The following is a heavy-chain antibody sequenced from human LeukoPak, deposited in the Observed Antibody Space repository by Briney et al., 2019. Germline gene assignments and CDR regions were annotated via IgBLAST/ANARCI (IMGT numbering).Heavy chain of an antibody. J-gene: IGHJ4*02. V-gene: IGHV3-23*01. D-gene: IGHD1-26*01. CDR3: AREVGVVGATCDY. Sequence: GGTLRLSCAASGFTFSSYGMSWVRQAPGKGLEWVSAISGSGGSTYYADSVKGRFTISRDNSKNTLYLQMNSLRAEDTAVYYCAREVGVVGATCDYWGQGTLVTVSS. CDR2: ISGSGGST. CDR1: GFTFSSYG.